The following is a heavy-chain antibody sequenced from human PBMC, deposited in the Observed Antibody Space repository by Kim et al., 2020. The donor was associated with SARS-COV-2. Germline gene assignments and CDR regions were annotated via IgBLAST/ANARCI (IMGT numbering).Heavy chain of an antibody. Sequence: GGSLRLSCAASGFTFSSYAMSWVRQAPGKGLEWVSAISGSGGSTYYADSVKGRFTISRDNSKNTLYLQMNSLRAGDTAVYYCAKKYDILTGYYLGYFQHWGQGTLVTASS. J-gene: IGHJ1*01. D-gene: IGHD3-9*01. CDR1: GFTFSSYA. CDR3: AKKYDILTGYYLGYFQH. CDR2: ISGSGGST. V-gene: IGHV3-23*01.